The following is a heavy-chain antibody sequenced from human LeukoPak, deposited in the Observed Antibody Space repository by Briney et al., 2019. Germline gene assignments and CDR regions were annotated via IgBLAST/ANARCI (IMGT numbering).Heavy chain of an antibody. D-gene: IGHD3-10*01. CDR1: GFTFSSYG. V-gene: IGHV3-30*02. CDR3: AKSQYYGSGPGVPFDP. J-gene: IGHJ5*02. CDR2: IRYDGSNK. Sequence: QSGGSLRLSCAASGFTFSSYGMHWVRQAPGKGLEWVAFIRYDGSNKYYADSVKGRFTISRDNSKNTLYLQMNSLRAEDTAVYYCAKSQYYGSGPGVPFDPWGQGTLVTVSS.